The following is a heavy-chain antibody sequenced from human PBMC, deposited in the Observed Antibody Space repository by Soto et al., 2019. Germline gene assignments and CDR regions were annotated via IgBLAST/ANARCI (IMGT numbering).Heavy chain of an antibody. Sequence: GGSLRLSCAASGCTFSSYGMHWVRQAPGKGLEWVAVIWYDGSNKYYADSVKGRFTISRDNSKNPLYLQMNSLRAEDTAVYYCARDRNIVATIVSYYYYYYMDVWGKGTTVTVSS. CDR1: GCTFSSYG. J-gene: IGHJ6*03. CDR2: IWYDGSNK. D-gene: IGHD5-12*01. V-gene: IGHV3-33*01. CDR3: ARDRNIVATIVSYYYYYYMDV.